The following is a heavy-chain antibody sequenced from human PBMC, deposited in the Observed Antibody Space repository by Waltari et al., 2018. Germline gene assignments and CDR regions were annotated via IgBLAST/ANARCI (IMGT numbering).Heavy chain of an antibody. D-gene: IGHD4-17*01. CDR1: GGSIDSGSSY. Sequence: QLQLQASGPRLGKPSETLSLTCPVSGGSIDSGSSYWGWIRQAPGQGLEWIGNIYHSGRTYYNPSLESRVNMSVETSNNQFSLLLKSVTAADTALYYCARRADYGLDFDSWGQGTRGAVSA. V-gene: IGHV4-39*01. CDR2: IYHSGRT. CDR3: ARRADYGLDFDS. J-gene: IGHJ4*02.